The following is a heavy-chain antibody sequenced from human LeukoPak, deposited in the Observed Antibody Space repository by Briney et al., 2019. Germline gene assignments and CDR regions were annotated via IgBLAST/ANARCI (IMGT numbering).Heavy chain of an antibody. CDR1: GGSISNYY. J-gene: IGHJ3*02. D-gene: IGHD3-22*01. CDR3: ARELKKHSHYDSSGSDAFDI. V-gene: IGHV4-59*12. CDR2: IYYSGST. Sequence: PSETLSLTCTVSGGSISNYYWSWIRQPPGKGLEWIGYIYYSGSTNYNPSLKSRVTISVDTSKNQFSLKLSSVTAADTAVYYCARELKKHSHYDSSGSDAFDIWGQGTMVTVSS.